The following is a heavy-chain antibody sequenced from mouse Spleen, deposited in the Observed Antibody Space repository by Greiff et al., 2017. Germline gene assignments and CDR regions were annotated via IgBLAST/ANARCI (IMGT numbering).Heavy chain of an antibody. CDR1: GYTFTDYE. D-gene: IGHD1-1*01. CDR3: TREEIITTGGYFDV. J-gene: IGHJ1*03. CDR2: IDPETGGT. Sequence: QVQLQQPGAELVRPGASVTLSCKASGYTFTDYEMHWVKQTPVHGLEWIGAIDPETGGTAYNQKFKGKAILTADKSSSTAYMELRSLTSEDSAVYYCTREEIITTGGYFDVWGTGTTVTVSS. V-gene: IGHV1-15*01.